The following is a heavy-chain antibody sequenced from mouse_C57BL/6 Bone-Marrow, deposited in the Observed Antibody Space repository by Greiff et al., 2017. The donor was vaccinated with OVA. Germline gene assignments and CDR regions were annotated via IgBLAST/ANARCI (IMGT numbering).Heavy chain of an antibody. CDR2: IYPGSGNI. D-gene: IGHD2-2*01. V-gene: IGHV1-76*01. CDR1: GYTFTDYY. J-gene: IGHJ2*01. Sequence: QVQLQQSGAELVRPGASVKLSCKASGYTFTDYYISWVKQRPGQGLEWIARIYPGSGNIYYNEKFKGKATLTAEKSSSTAYMQLSSLTSDDSAVYFCARSERLRDYCDYGGQGTTLTVSS. CDR3: ARSERLRDYCDY.